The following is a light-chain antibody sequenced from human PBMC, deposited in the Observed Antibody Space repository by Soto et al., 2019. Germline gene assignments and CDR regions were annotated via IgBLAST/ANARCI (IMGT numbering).Light chain of an antibody. Sequence: QSVLTQPPSVSAAPGQKVTISCSGTSSNIGDNYVSWYRQLPGTAPKLLIYDNYKRPSGIPDRFSGSKSGTSTTLGITGLQTGDEADYYCAAWDDSLNGGVFGTGTKVTVL. CDR3: AAWDDSLNGGV. J-gene: IGLJ1*01. CDR1: SSNIGDNY. V-gene: IGLV1-51*01. CDR2: DNY.